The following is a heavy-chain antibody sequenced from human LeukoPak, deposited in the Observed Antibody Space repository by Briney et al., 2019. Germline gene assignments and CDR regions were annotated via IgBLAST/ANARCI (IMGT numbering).Heavy chain of an antibody. CDR1: GGSISSSSYY. J-gene: IGHJ5*02. D-gene: IGHD3-3*01. CDR3: ARATFLYYDFWSGYYSNWFDP. CDR2: IYYSGST. V-gene: IGHV4-39*01. Sequence: SETLSLTCTVSGGSISSSSYYWGWIRQPPGTGLEWIGSIYYSGSTYYNPSLKSRVTISVDTSKNQFSLKLSSVTAADTAVYYCARATFLYYDFWSGYYSNWFDPWGQGTLVTVSS.